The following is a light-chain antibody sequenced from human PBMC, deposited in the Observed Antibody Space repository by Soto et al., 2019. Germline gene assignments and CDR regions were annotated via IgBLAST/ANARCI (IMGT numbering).Light chain of an antibody. V-gene: IGKV3-15*01. Sequence: EIVMTQSPATLSVSPGERATLSCRASQSVTSNLAWYQQKPGQAPRLLIYGASTRDTGIPARFSGSGSGTEFTLTISSLQSEDFAVYYCQHYNNLPPITFGQGTRLEIK. CDR1: QSVTSN. CDR3: QHYNNLPPIT. CDR2: GAS. J-gene: IGKJ5*01.